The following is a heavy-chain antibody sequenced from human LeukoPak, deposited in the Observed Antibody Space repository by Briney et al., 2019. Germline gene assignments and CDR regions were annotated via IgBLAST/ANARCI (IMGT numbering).Heavy chain of an antibody. V-gene: IGHV1-69*04. CDR3: ARGVAVAGTYRY. CDR1: GGTFSSYA. CDR2: IIPILGIA. J-gene: IGHJ4*02. D-gene: IGHD6-19*01. Sequence: ASVKVSCKASGGTFSSYAISWVRQAPGQGLEWMGRIIPILGIANYAQKFQGRVTITADKSTSTAYMELSSLRSEDTAVYCCARGVAVAGTYRYWGQGTLVTVSS.